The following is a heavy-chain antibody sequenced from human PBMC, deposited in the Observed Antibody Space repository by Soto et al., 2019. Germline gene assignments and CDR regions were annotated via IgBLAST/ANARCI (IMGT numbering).Heavy chain of an antibody. CDR2: ISGSGGST. CDR3: AKDWLAVRAEPPTD. J-gene: IGHJ4*02. CDR1: GFTFNTFE. Sequence: PGGSLRLSCAASGFTFNTFEMSWVRQAPGKGLEWVSAISGSGGSTYYADSVKGRFTISRDNSKNTLYLQMNSLRAEDTAVYYCAKDWLAVRAEPPTDWGQGTLVTVSS. V-gene: IGHV3-23*01. D-gene: IGHD3-10*01.